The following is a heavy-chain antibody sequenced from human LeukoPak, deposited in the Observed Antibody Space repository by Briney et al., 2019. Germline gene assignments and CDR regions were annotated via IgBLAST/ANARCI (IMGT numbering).Heavy chain of an antibody. J-gene: IGHJ4*02. CDR2: ISSSSSTI. CDR1: GFVFSGYS. D-gene: IGHD5-24*01. V-gene: IGHV3-48*02. Sequence: PGGSLRLSCAASGFVFSGYSINWVRQAPGKGLEWVSYISSSSSTIYYADSVKGRFTISRDNAKNSLYLQMNSLRDEDTAVYYCARDGRDGYNWGPGYWGQGTLVTVSS. CDR3: ARDGRDGYNWGPGY.